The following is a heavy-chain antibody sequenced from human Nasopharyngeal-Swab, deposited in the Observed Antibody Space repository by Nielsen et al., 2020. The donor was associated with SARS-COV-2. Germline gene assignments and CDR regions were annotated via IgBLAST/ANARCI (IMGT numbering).Heavy chain of an antibody. D-gene: IGHD3-9*01. CDR2: INPNTGNP. J-gene: IGHJ5*02. Sequence: ASVKVSCKASGYTFTSYAMNWVRQAPGQGLEWMGWINPNTGNPTYAQGFTGRFVFSLDTSVSTAYLQISSLKAEDTAVYYCARDGYFDWLALSWFDPWGQGTLVTVSS. CDR1: GYTFTSYA. CDR3: ARDGYFDWLALSWFDP. V-gene: IGHV7-4-1*02.